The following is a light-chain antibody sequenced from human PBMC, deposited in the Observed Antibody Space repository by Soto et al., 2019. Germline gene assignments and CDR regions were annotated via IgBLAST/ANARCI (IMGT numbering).Light chain of an antibody. CDR1: QSISSY. Sequence: DIQMTQSPSSLSASVGDRVTITCRASQSISSYLNWYQQKPGKAPKLLIYAASSLQSGVPSRFSGSGSGTDFTLTISSLQPDDFATYYCQQYNSYSLFGGGTRWIS. CDR3: QQYNSYSL. V-gene: IGKV1-39*01. J-gene: IGKJ4*01. CDR2: AAS.